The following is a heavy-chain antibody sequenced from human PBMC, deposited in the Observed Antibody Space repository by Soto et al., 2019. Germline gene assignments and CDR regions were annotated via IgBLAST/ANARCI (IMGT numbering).Heavy chain of an antibody. D-gene: IGHD6-13*01. J-gene: IGHJ5*02. CDR2: IYYSGST. CDR1: GGSISSYY. V-gene: IGHV4-59*01. CDR3: ARIGRSWYGWIDP. Sequence: PSETLSLTCTVSGGSISSYYWSWIRQPPGKGLEWIGYIYYSGSTNYNPSLKSRVTISVDTSKNQFSLKLSSVTAADTAVYYCARIGRSWYGWIDPWGQGTLVTVSS.